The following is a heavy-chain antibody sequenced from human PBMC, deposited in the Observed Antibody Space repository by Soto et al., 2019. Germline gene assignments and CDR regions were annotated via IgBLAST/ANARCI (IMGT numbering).Heavy chain of an antibody. CDR1: GYIFTSYY. D-gene: IGHD3-22*01. CDR3: ARDNYDSSEPGVGMDV. CDR2: INPSGGST. V-gene: IGHV1-46*03. J-gene: IGHJ6*02. Sequence: GASVIVSCKASGYIFTSYYMHWVRQAPGQGLEWMGIINPSGGSTSYAQKFQGRVTMTRDTSTSTVYMELSSLRSEDTAVYYCARDNYDSSEPGVGMDVWGQGTTVTVSS.